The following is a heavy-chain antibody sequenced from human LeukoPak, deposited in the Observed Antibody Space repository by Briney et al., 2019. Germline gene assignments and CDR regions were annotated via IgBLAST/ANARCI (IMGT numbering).Heavy chain of an antibody. CDR3: ARARGAFDY. CDR2: IIPNSGGT. CDR1: GGTFSSYA. J-gene: IGHJ4*02. V-gene: IGHV1-2*02. Sequence: ASVKVSCKASGGTFSSYAISWVRQAPGQGLEWMGGIIPNSGGTNYAQKFQGRVTMTRDTSISTAYMELSRLRSDDTAVYYCARARGAFDYWGQGTLVTVSS. D-gene: IGHD3-10*01.